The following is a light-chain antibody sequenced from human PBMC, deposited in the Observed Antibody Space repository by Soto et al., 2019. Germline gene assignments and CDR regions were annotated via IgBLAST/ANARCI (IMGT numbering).Light chain of an antibody. CDR2: EVT. V-gene: IGLV2-14*01. CDR3: SSFTSRFTFV. Sequence: QSVLTQPASVSGSPGQSIAISCTGTRSDVGAYNYVSWYQQHPGKAPKLMISEVTNRPSGVSDRFSDSKSGNTASLTISGLQAEDEADYYCSSFTSRFTFVFGTGTKV. CDR1: RSDVGAYNY. J-gene: IGLJ1*01.